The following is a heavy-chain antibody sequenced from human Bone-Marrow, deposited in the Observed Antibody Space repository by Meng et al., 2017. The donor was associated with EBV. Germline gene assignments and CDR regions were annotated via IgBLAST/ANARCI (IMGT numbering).Heavy chain of an antibody. CDR2: INPNSGGT. V-gene: IGHV1-2*06. D-gene: IGHD3-10*01. CDR1: GYTFTGYY. Sequence: QGQLVQSGEEVKKPGASVKVSCKASGYTFTGYYMHWVRQAPGQGLEWMGRINPNSGGTNYAQKFQGRVTMTRDTSISTAYMELSRLRSDDTAVYYCARRVTMVRGVITNWFDPWGQGTLVTVSS. J-gene: IGHJ5*02. CDR3: ARRVTMVRGVITNWFDP.